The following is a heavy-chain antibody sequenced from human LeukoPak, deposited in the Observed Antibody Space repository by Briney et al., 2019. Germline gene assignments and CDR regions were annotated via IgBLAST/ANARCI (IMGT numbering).Heavy chain of an antibody. CDR1: GGSIIGYY. J-gene: IGHJ3*02. V-gene: IGHV4-59*08. Sequence: FETLCLTRTVSGGSIIGYYWSWIRQPPGKGLEWIGYIYYSGSTNYNPSLKSRLTISIDTSENQFSLKLSSVTATDTAVYYCAREYSSSSGRRAFDIWGHERIVSVSS. CDR3: AREYSSSSGRRAFDI. CDR2: IYYSGST. D-gene: IGHD6-6*01.